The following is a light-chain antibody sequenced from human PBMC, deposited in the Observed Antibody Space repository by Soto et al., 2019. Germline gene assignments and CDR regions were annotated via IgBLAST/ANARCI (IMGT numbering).Light chain of an antibody. CDR3: QQRSNWPPGYT. CDR1: QSVSSY. J-gene: IGKJ2*01. CDR2: DAS. V-gene: IGKV3-11*01. Sequence: EIVLTQSPATLSFAPGERATLSCMASQSVSSYLAWYQQKPGQAPRRLIYDASNRATGIPARFSGSGSGTDFTLTISSLEPEDFAVYYCQQRSNWPPGYTFGQGTKLEI.